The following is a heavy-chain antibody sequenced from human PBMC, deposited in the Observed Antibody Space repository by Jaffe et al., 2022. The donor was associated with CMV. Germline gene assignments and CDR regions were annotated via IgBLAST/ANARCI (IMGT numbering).Heavy chain of an antibody. Sequence: QVQLQQWGAGLLKPSETLSLTCAVYGGSFSGYYWSWIRQPPGKGLEWIGEINHSGSTNYNPSLKSRVTISVDTSKNQFSLKLSSVTAADTAVYYCARGLNYDYVWGSYRHRPHLTFDYWGQGTLVTVSS. V-gene: IGHV4-34*01. CDR3: ARGLNYDYVWGSYRHRPHLTFDY. CDR1: GGSFSGYY. D-gene: IGHD3-16*02. J-gene: IGHJ4*02. CDR2: INHSGST.